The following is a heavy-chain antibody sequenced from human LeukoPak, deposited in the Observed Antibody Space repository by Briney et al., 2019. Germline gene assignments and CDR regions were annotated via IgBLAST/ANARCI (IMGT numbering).Heavy chain of an antibody. CDR1: GFTFSSYW. Sequence: PGGSLRLSCAASGFTFSSYWMSWVRQAPGKGLEWVANIKQDGSEKYYVDSVKGRFTISRDNAKNSLYLQMNSLRAEDTAVYYCARDLGSSGWLGYFDLWGRGTLVTVSS. D-gene: IGHD6-19*01. J-gene: IGHJ2*01. CDR3: ARDLGSSGWLGYFDL. CDR2: IKQDGSEK. V-gene: IGHV3-7*04.